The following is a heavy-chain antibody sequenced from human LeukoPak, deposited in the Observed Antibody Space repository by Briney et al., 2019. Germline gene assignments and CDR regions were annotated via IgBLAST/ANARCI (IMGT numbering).Heavy chain of an antibody. CDR3: ARDAITSKLRYFDWLFV. D-gene: IGHD3-9*01. CDR2: ISSSSSTI. CDR1: GFTFSSYS. Sequence: PGGSLRLSCAASGFTFSSYSMNWVRQAPGKGLEWVSYISSSSSTIYYADSVKGRFTISRDNAKNSLYLQMNSLRDEDTAVYYCARDAITSKLRYFDWLFVWGQGTLVTVSS. J-gene: IGHJ4*02. V-gene: IGHV3-48*02.